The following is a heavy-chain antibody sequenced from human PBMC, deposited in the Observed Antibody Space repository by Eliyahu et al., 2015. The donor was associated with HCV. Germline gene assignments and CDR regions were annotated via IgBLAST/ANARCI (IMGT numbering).Heavy chain of an antibody. D-gene: IGHD2-8*01. CDR2: ISGSGGST. Sequence: EVQLLESGGGLVQPGGSLRLSCAASGFTFSSYAMNWVRQAPGKGLEWVSSISGSGGSTYYADSVKGRFTMSRDNSKNTLYLQMNSLRAEDTAVYYCAKGLQGVYAIYSPYYYYYMDVWGKGTTVTVSS. CDR1: GFTFSSYA. V-gene: IGHV3-23*01. J-gene: IGHJ6*03. CDR3: AKGLQGVYAIYSPYYYYYMDV.